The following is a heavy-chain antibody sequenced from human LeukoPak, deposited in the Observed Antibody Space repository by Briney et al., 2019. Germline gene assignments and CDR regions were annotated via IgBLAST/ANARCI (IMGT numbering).Heavy chain of an antibody. V-gene: IGHV4-4*02. CDR1: GGSVSNSNW. D-gene: IGHD1-26*01. Sequence: SGTLSLTCAVSGGSVSNSNWWIWVRQPPGKGLEWIGEIYHGGTTNYNPSLKSRVTMSLDDSKDQFFLKLTSVTAADTAVYYCAGGSGAAWELLYYWGQGTLVTVSS. J-gene: IGHJ4*02. CDR3: AGGSGAAWELLYY. CDR2: IYHGGTT.